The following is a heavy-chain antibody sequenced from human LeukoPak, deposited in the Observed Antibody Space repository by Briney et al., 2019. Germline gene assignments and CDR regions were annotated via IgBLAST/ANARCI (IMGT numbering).Heavy chain of an antibody. J-gene: IGHJ4*02. CDR2: IRKDGSEK. Sequence: PGGSLRLSCAASGFSLSSYWMSWVRQAPGKGLEWVANIRKDGSEKYYVDSVTGRFTISRDNAKNSLYLQMNSLRAEDTAVYYCARDRQYWEPLDYWGQGTLVTVSS. V-gene: IGHV3-7*01. CDR3: ARDRQYWEPLDY. D-gene: IGHD1-26*01. CDR1: GFSLSSYW.